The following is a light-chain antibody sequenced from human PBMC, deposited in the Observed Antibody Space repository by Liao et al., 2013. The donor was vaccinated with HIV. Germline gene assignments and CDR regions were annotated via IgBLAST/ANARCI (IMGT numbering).Light chain of an antibody. Sequence: SYELTQPPSVSVSPGQTARITCSGDKVGDKYACWYQLKPGQSPERFSGSNSGNTATLTISGTQAMDEADYYCQVWDRFSSFVFGTGTKVTVL. J-gene: IGLJ1*01. V-gene: IGLV3-1*01. CDR1: KVGDKY. CDR3: QVWDRFSSFV.